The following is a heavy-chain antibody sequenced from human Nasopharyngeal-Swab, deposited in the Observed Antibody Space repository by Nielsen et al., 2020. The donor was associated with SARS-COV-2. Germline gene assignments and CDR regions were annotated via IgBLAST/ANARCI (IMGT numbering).Heavy chain of an antibody. D-gene: IGHD4-17*01. Sequence: GGFLRLSCKGSGYSFTSYWIGWVRQMPGKGLEWMGIIYPGDSDTRYSPSFQGQVTISADKSISTAYLQWSSLKASDTAMYYCARPLTTVTTSAKVGAFDIWGQGTMVTVSS. CDR1: GYSFTSYW. J-gene: IGHJ3*02. CDR2: IYPGDSDT. CDR3: ARPLTTVTTSAKVGAFDI. V-gene: IGHV5-51*01.